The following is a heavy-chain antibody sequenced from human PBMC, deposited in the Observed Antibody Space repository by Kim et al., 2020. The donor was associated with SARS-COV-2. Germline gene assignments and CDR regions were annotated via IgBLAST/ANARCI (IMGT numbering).Heavy chain of an antibody. CDR1: GYTFTSYG. V-gene: IGHV1-18*01. CDR3: ARGGDGWYYYDSSGQNWFDP. D-gene: IGHD3-22*01. CDR2: ISAYNGNT. J-gene: IGHJ5*02. Sequence: ASVKVSCKASGYTFTSYGISWVRQAPGQGLEWMGWISAYNGNTNYAQKLQGRVTMTTDTSTSTAYMELRSLRSDDTAVYYCARGGDGWYYYDSSGQNWFDPWGQGTLVTVSS.